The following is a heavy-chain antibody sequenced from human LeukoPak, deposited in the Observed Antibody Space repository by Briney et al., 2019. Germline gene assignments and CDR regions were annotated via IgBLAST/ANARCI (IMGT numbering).Heavy chain of an antibody. Sequence: SETLSLTCAVYGGSFSGYYWSWIRQPPGKGLEWNGEINHSGSTNYNPSLKSRVTISVDTSKNQFSLKLSSVTAADTAVYYCATRDFWSGYLNWGQGTLVTVSS. J-gene: IGHJ4*02. CDR2: INHSGST. CDR1: GGSFSGYY. CDR3: ATRDFWSGYLN. D-gene: IGHD3-3*01. V-gene: IGHV4-34*01.